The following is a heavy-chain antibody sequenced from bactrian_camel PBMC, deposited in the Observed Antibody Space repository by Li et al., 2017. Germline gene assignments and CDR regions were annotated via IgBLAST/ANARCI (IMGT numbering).Heavy chain of an antibody. J-gene: IGHJ6*01. Sequence: HVQLVESGGGSVQVGGSLRLSCVASVDTIGRYCMGWFRQAPGKAREGIAGIRRNGDAYYADSVKGRFTISRDNAKNIIYLQMSSLTPDDTAMYYCAAGTRIIVGDYCDGITAWGQGTQVTVS. CDR1: VDTIGRYC. V-gene: IGHV3S55*01. D-gene: IGHD3*01. CDR3: AAGTRIIVGDYCDGITA. CDR2: IRRNGDA.